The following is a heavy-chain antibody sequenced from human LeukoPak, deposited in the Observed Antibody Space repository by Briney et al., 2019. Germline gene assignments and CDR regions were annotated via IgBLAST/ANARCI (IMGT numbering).Heavy chain of an antibody. CDR1: GFTFSSYD. V-gene: IGHV3-13*01. CDR2: IGTAGDT. Sequence: GGSLRLSCAASGFTFSSYDMHWVRQATGKGLEWVSAIGTAGDTYYPGSVKGRFTISRDNSKNVLYLQVNSLKTADTAMYHCAKKITAAGTWFDPWGQGTLVTVSS. J-gene: IGHJ5*02. D-gene: IGHD6-19*01. CDR3: AKKITAAGTWFDP.